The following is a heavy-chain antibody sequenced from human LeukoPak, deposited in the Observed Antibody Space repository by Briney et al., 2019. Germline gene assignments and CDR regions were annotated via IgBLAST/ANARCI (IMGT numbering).Heavy chain of an antibody. CDR3: ARPQGSWSTY. J-gene: IGHJ4*02. V-gene: IGHV3-30-3*01. Sequence: RSGGSLRLSCAASGFTFSSYAMHWVRQAPGKGLEWVAVISYDGSNKYYADSVKGRFTISRDNSKNTLYLQMNSLRAEDTAVYYCARPQGSWSTYWGQGTLVTVSS. CDR2: ISYDGSNK. CDR1: GFTFSSYA. D-gene: IGHD1-1*01.